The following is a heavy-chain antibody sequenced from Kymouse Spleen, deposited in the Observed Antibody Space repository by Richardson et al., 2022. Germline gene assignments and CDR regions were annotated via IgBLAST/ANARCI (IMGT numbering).Heavy chain of an antibody. D-gene: IGHD6-6*01. CDR3: AKDKHSSSSRYYYYYGMDV. V-gene: IGHV3-9*01. CDR2: ISWNSGSI. Sequence: EVQLVESGGGLVQPGRSLRLSCAASGFTFDDYAMHWVRQAPGKGLEWVSGISWNSGSIGYADSVKGRFTISRDNAKNSLYLQMNSLRAEDTALYYCAKDKHSSSSRYYYYYGMDVWGQGTTVTVSS. CDR1: GFTFDDYA. J-gene: IGHJ6*02.